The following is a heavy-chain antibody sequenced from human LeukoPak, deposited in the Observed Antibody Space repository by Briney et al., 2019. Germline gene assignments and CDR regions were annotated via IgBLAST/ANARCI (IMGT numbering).Heavy chain of an antibody. D-gene: IGHD3-3*02. V-gene: IGHV4-28*01. CDR1: GYSISSNHW. J-gene: IGHJ4*02. CDR2: IFYAGST. CDR3: ARIGPILGAAWVDY. Sequence: SETLSLTCAVSGYSISSNHWWGWIRQPPGKGLEWIGYIFYAGSTYYNPSLKSRVTMSVDTSKNQFSLRLSSVTAVDAAVYYCARIGPILGAAWVDYWGQGTLVSVSS.